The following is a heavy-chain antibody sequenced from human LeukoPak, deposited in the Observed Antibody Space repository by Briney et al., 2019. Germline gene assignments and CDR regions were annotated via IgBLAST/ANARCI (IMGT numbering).Heavy chain of an antibody. Sequence: GGSLRLSCTASGFTFKTYATHWVRQAPGRGLEYVSSITTDGATTYHANSVKGRFTISRDNSKNTLYLQMGSLRVEDMALYYCARDAITSGWFDAYDMWGQGTMVTVSS. CDR3: ARDAITSGWFDAYDM. J-gene: IGHJ3*02. CDR2: ITTDGATT. D-gene: IGHD6-19*01. CDR1: GFTFKTYA. V-gene: IGHV3-64*01.